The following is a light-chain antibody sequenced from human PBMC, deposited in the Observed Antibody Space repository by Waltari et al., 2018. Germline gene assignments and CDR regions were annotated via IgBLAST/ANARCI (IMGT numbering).Light chain of an antibody. CDR1: QSVLESSNNKNY. Sequence: DIVMTQSPDSLAVSLGERATINCKSSQSVLESSNNKNYLAWYQQKPGQPPKLLIYWASTRESGVPDRFSGSGSGTDSTLTISSLQAEDVAVYYCQQYYSTPYTFGQGTKLEIK. V-gene: IGKV4-1*01. CDR3: QQYYSTPYT. J-gene: IGKJ2*01. CDR2: WAS.